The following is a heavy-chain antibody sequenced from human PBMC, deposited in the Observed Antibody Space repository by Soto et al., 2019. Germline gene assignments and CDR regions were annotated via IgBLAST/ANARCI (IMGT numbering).Heavy chain of an antibody. CDR1: GYTFSTYG. CDR3: ARDWKGAEGFDP. D-gene: IGHD1-1*01. J-gene: IGHJ5*02. V-gene: IGHV1-18*01. Sequence: QVQLVQSGAEVKKPGASVKVSCKASGYTFSTYGFSWVRQAPGQGLEWMGWIGAENGDTNYAQNFQGRFTMTTDTSTTTSYRELRSLTSDDTAVYFCARDWKGAEGFDPWGQGTLVTVSS. CDR2: IGAENGDT.